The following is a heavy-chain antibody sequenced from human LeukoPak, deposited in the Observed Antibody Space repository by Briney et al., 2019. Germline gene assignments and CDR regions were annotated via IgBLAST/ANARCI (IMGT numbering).Heavy chain of an antibody. D-gene: IGHD4-17*01. CDR1: GFTFSSYA. Sequence: PGGSLRLSCAASGFTFSSYAMHWVRQAPGKGLEWVAVISYDGSNKYYADSVKGRFTISRDNSKNTLYLQMNSLRAEDTAVYYCAFEAGDYEIEAKFDYWGQGTLVTVSS. CDR3: AFEAGDYEIEAKFDY. J-gene: IGHJ4*02. V-gene: IGHV3-30-3*01. CDR2: ISYDGSNK.